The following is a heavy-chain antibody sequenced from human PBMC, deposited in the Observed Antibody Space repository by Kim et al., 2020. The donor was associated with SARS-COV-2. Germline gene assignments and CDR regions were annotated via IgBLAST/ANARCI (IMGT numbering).Heavy chain of an antibody. J-gene: IGHJ4*02. CDR1: GFTFSSYD. CDR2: ITGSGGRT. CDR3: ADPPNY. V-gene: IGHV3-23*01. Sequence: GGSLRLSCATSGFTFSSYDMSWVRQAPGKGLEWVSTITGSGGRTYYPDSVKGRFTISRDNSKNTLYLQMNSLRVEDTAVYYCADPPNYWGQGTLVTVSS.